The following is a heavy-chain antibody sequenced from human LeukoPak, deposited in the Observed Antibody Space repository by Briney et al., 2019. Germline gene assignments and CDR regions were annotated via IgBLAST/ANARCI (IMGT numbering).Heavy chain of an antibody. CDR2: ISYDGSNK. CDR3: ARDSGTLYYYYGMDV. Sequence: GGSLSLSCAASGFTFSSYAMHWVRQAPGKGLEWVAVISYDGSNKYYADSVKGRFTISRDNSKNTLYLQMNSLRAEDTAGYYCARDSGTLYYYYGMDVWGQGTTVTVSS. D-gene: IGHD2-15*01. J-gene: IGHJ6*02. CDR1: GFTFSSYA. V-gene: IGHV3-30-3*01.